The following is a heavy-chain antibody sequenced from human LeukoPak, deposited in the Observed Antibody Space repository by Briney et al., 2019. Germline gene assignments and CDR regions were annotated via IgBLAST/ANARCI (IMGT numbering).Heavy chain of an antibody. Sequence: GGSLRLSCAASGFTFDDYAMHWVRHAPGKGLEWVSGISWNSGSIGYADSVKGRFTISRDNAKNSLYLQMNSLRAEDTALYYCAKDWGRGSSIFDYWGQGTLVTVSS. V-gene: IGHV3-9*01. D-gene: IGHD1-26*01. J-gene: IGHJ4*02. CDR2: ISWNSGSI. CDR1: GFTFDDYA. CDR3: AKDWGRGSSIFDY.